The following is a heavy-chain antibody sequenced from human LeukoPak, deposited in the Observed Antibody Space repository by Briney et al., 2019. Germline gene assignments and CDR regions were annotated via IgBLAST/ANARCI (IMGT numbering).Heavy chain of an antibody. CDR2: VYGGGAT. CDR1: GVTVTTNY. CDR3: ARDRGDYGDCHDY. Sequence: PGGSLRLSCAASGVTVTTNYLIWVRQAPGKGLEWVAIVYGGGATYYADSVKGRFTISRDISNNTLFLRMNSLGAEDTAVYYCARDRGDYGDCHDYWGQGTLVTVSS. J-gene: IGHJ4*02. D-gene: IGHD4-17*01. V-gene: IGHV3-53*01.